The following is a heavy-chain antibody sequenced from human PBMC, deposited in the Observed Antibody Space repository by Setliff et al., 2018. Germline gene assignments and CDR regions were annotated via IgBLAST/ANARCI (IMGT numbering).Heavy chain of an antibody. CDR3: AKDRSRDYDDSSGYDH. CDR2: IDSRSSHI. CDR1: GFSFRSYA. V-gene: IGHV3-21*04. Sequence: PGGSLRLSCEASGFSFRSYAMNWVRQAPGKGLEWVSSIDSRSSHIKYADSLRGRFTISRDNAKNSLFLQMNNLGAEDTALYYCAKDRSRDYDDSSGYDHWGQGTLVTVSS. J-gene: IGHJ4*02. D-gene: IGHD3-22*01.